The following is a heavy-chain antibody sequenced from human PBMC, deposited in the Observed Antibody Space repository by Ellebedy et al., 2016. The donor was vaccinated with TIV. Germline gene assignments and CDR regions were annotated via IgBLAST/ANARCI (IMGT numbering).Heavy chain of an antibody. J-gene: IGHJ4*02. CDR2: TYFRSKWHH. Sequence: SQTLSLTCXISGDSVSSNSAAWNWIRQSPSRGLEWLGRTYFRSKWHHDYAVSVKGRLSISPDTSKNQFSLQLNSLTPEDTAVYYCAREGPGYDYWGQGTLVTVSS. D-gene: IGHD3-9*01. V-gene: IGHV6-1*01. CDR1: GDSVSSNSAA. CDR3: AREGPGYDY.